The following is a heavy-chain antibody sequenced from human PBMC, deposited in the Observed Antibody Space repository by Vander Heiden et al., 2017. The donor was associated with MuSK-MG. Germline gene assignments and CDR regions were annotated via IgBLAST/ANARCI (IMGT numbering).Heavy chain of an antibody. V-gene: IGHV3-30*04. CDR3: ARGAAAGGYYYAMDV. J-gene: IGHJ6*02. D-gene: IGHD6-13*01. CDR1: GFTFNAYE. CDR2: ISYDGGNI. Sequence: QVQLVESGGGVVQPGRSLRLSCAASGFTFNAYELHWVRQAPGKGLEWVAFISYDGGNIYYADSVKGRFTISRDNAKNTMYLQMNSLRAEDTAVYYCARGAAAGGYYYAMDVWGQGTGITASS.